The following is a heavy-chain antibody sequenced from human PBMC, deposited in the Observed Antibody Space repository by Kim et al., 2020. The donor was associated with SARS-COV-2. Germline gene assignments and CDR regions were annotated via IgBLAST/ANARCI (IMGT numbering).Heavy chain of an antibody. CDR1: GFTFSGHW. Sequence: GGSLRLSCAASGFTFSGHWMNWVRQAPGKGLEWVAIIKQDGSEKYYLDSVKGRFTVSRDNAKDLLYLQMNGLRAEDTAEYYCVRGSGWLGDYWGQGTLVTVSS. D-gene: IGHD6-19*01. J-gene: IGHJ4*02. CDR3: VRGSGWLGDY. V-gene: IGHV3-7*03. CDR2: IKQDGSEK.